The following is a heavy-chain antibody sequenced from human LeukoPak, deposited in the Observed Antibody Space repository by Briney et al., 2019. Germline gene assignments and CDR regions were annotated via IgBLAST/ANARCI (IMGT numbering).Heavy chain of an antibody. Sequence: PSETLSLTCAVYGGSFSGYYCIWIRQPPGNGLEWIGEVNHSGDTNYNPSLRGRVTISVDTSKNQFSLKLSSVSAADTAVYYCADSSGYYFESWGQGTLVTVSS. CDR2: VNHSGDT. CDR3: ADSSGYYFES. D-gene: IGHD3-22*01. CDR1: GGSFSGYY. J-gene: IGHJ4*02. V-gene: IGHV4-34*01.